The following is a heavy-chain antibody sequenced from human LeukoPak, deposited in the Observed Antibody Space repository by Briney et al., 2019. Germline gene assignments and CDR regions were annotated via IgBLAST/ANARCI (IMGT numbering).Heavy chain of an antibody. J-gene: IGHJ4*02. Sequence: ASVKVSCKASGYTFTSYDINWVRQATGQGLEWMGCMNPNSGNTGYAQKFQGRVTMTRNTSISTAYMELSSLRSEDTAVYYCARGFLLGYCSSTSCYGVDYWGQGTLVTVSS. CDR1: GYTFTSYD. CDR3: ARGFLLGYCSSTSCYGVDY. CDR2: MNPNSGNT. D-gene: IGHD2-2*01. V-gene: IGHV1-8*01.